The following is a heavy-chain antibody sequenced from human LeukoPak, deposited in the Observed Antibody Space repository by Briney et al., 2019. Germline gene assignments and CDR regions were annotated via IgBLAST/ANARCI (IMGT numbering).Heavy chain of an antibody. J-gene: IGHJ6*02. Sequence: PGGSLRLSCAASGFTFSPYSMNRVRQAPGKGLEWISYISSTSITLFYADSVKGRFTISRDNARNSLYLQMNSLKDEDTAVYYCARDRRYYGDYYFYGLDVWGQGTTVTVSS. CDR3: ARDRRYYGDYYFYGLDV. CDR2: ISSTSITL. CDR1: GFTFSPYS. V-gene: IGHV3-48*02. D-gene: IGHD4-17*01.